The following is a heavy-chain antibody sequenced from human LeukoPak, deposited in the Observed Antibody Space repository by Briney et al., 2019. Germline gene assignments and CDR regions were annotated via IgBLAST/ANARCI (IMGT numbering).Heavy chain of an antibody. V-gene: IGHV4-59*01. Sequence: PSETLSLTCTVSGDSISSYYWSWIRQPPGKGLEWIGYIYYSGSTNYNPSLKSRVTMSVDTSKNQFSLKLSSVTAADTAVYYCASSYYYGSGSLDYWGQGTLVTVSS. J-gene: IGHJ4*02. CDR3: ASSYYYGSGSLDY. CDR2: IYYSGST. CDR1: GDSISSYY. D-gene: IGHD3-10*01.